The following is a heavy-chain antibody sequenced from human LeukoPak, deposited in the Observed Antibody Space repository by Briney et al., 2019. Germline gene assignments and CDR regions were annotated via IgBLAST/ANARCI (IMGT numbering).Heavy chain of an antibody. J-gene: IGHJ4*02. V-gene: IGHV3-30*18. D-gene: IGHD2-15*01. Sequence: PGRSLGLSCAASGFTFSNYGMHWVRQAPGKGLEWVVVISHDGSNNNYADSVKGRFTISRDNSKNTLYLQMNSLRPEDTAVYYCAKVRVGTAHFDYWGQGTLVTVSS. CDR1: GFTFSNYG. CDR3: AKVRVGTAHFDY. CDR2: ISHDGSNN.